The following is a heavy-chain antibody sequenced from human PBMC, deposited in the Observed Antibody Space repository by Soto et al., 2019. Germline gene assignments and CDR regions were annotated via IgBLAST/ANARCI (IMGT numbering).Heavy chain of an antibody. D-gene: IGHD3-22*01. J-gene: IGHJ6*02. V-gene: IGHV4-4*02. Sequence: SETLSLTCAVSGGSISSSNWWSWVRQPPGKGLEWIGEIYHSGSTNYNPSLKSRVTISVDKSKNQFPLKLSSVTAADTAVYYCARSPDSSGYYPRWYYYGMDVWGQGTTVTVS. CDR1: GGSISSSNW. CDR2: IYHSGST. CDR3: ARSPDSSGYYPRWYYYGMDV.